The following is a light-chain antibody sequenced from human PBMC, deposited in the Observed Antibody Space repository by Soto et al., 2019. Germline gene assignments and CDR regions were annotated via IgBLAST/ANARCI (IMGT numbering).Light chain of an antibody. V-gene: IGKV3-20*01. J-gene: IGKJ2*01. CDR2: DAS. CDR1: QSLTTRY. CDR3: QQYASSVVYT. Sequence: EIVWTQSPGTLSLSPGETATLSCRASQSLTTRYLAWYQQRPGQAPRLLIYDASTRSTGTPDRFSGSGSGTDFTLTISSLAPEDFAVDFCQQYASSVVYTFGQGTKLEIK.